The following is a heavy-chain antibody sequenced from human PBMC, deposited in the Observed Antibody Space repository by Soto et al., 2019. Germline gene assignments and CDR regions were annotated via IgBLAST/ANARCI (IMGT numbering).Heavy chain of an antibody. Sequence: EVQLVESGGGLAKPGGSLRLYCAASGFTFSSYSMNWVRQAPGKGLEWVSAIRSSSSYIYYGDTVKGRFIISRDNAKNSLYLQMNSLRDEETAVYYCASDAPGGCSSTDYYYYGMDVWGQGTTVTVSS. CDR2: IRSSSSYI. J-gene: IGHJ6*02. CDR1: GFTFSSYS. CDR3: ASDAPGGCSSTDYYYYGMDV. D-gene: IGHD6-19*01. V-gene: IGHV3-21*01.